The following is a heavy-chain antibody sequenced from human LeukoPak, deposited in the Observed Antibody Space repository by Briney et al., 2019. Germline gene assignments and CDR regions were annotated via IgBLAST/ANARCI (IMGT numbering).Heavy chain of an antibody. CDR1: GFIFSSYG. D-gene: IGHD6-13*01. Sequence: GGSLRLSCAASGFIFSSYGMHWVRQAPGKGLEWVAFIRYDGSNKYYADSVKGRFTISRDNAKNSLYLQMNSLRAEDTALYYCARNAYEGYSSSWFPDYWGQGTLVTVSS. V-gene: IGHV3-30*02. J-gene: IGHJ4*02. CDR2: IRYDGSNK. CDR3: ARNAYEGYSSSWFPDY.